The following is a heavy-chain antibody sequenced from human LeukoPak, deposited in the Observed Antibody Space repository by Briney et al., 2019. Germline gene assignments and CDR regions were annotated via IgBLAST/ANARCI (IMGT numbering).Heavy chain of an antibody. CDR1: GVSLSSYY. CDR2: IYYSGST. J-gene: IGHJ4*02. V-gene: IGHV4-59*01. CDR3: AREPYGSGTFDY. D-gene: IGHD3-10*01. Sequence: AETLTLTCTVSGVSLSSYYWSCVRQAPGKGLEWISYIYYSGSTNYNPSLKRRVTISVDTSKNQFSLKLSSVTAADTAEYYCAREPYGSGTFDYWGQGTLVTVSA.